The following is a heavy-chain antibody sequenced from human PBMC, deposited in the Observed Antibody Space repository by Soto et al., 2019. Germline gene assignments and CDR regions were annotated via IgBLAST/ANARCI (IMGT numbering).Heavy chain of an antibody. CDR3: AGYYDSSAFFDY. V-gene: IGHV4-59*06. CDR1: GGSISSYY. Sequence: PSETLSLTCTVSGGSISSYYWSWIRQHPGKGLEWIGYIYCSGSTYYNPSLKSRVTISVDTSKNQFSMKLSSVTAADTAVYYCAGYYDSSAFFDYWGQGTLVTVSS. J-gene: IGHJ4*02. D-gene: IGHD3-22*01. CDR2: IYCSGST.